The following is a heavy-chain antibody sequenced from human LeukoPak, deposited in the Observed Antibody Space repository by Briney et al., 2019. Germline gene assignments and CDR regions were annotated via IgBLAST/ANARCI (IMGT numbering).Heavy chain of an antibody. D-gene: IGHD2-15*01. CDR3: ARGALEYCSGGTCYSGRNWFDP. V-gene: IGHV1-46*01. CDR1: GYSFTSNV. CDR2: INPSGGST. Sequence: ASVKVSCKASGYSFTSNVISWVRQAPGQGLEWMGIINPSGGSTSYAQKFQGRVTMTRDTSISTVYMELRRLRYDDTAAYYCARGALEYCSGGTCYSGRNWFDPWGQGTLVTVSS. J-gene: IGHJ5*02.